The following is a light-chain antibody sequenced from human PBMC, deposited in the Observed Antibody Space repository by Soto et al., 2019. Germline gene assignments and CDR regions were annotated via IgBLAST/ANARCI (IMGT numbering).Light chain of an antibody. CDR3: QQYNNWSLV. CDR1: QSVSSN. V-gene: IGKV3-15*01. Sequence: EIVMTQSPATLSVSPGERATLSCRASQSVSSNLAWYQQKPGQAPRLLIYGASTRATGIPARFSGSGSGTAFTIIISSLQSEDFAVYYCQQYNNWSLVFGSGTKVDI. J-gene: IGKJ4*01. CDR2: GAS.